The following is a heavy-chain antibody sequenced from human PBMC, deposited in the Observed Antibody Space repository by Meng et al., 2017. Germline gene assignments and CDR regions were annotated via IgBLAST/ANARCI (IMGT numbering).Heavy chain of an antibody. J-gene: IGHJ4*02. CDR1: GFTFSNAW. Sequence: EVQLVESGGGLVKPGGSLRLSCAASGFTFSNAWMSWVRQAPGKGLEWVSVIYSGGSTYYADSVKGRFTISRDNSKNTLYLQMNSLRAEDTAVYYCARGGSYYSYWGQGTLVTVSS. V-gene: IGHV3-66*01. CDR2: IYSGGST. CDR3: ARGGSYYSY. D-gene: IGHD1-26*01.